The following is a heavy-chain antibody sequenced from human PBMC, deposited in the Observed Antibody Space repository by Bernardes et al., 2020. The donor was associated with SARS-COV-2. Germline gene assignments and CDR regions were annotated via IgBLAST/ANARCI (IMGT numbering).Heavy chain of an antibody. CDR1: GYTLTELS. Sequence: SCKVSGYTLTELSMHWVRQAPGKGLEWVAVIWHDGSREYYVDSVKGRFAISRDNSNNTLYLQMNNLRVEDTALYRCATEDGEWLESWGQGTLVTVSS. CDR2: IWHDGSRE. CDR3: ATEDGEWLES. J-gene: IGHJ5*01. D-gene: IGHD4-17*01. V-gene: IGHV3-33*01.